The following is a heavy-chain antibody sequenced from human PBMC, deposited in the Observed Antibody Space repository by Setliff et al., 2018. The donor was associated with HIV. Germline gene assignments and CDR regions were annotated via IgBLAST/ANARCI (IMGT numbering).Heavy chain of an antibody. Sequence: SETLSLTCTVSGGSISSGSYYWSWIRQPAGKGLEWIGHIYTSGSTNYNPSLKSRVTISVDTSKNQFSLKLSSVTAADTAVFYCARILVAAAGTGFDPWGQGILVTVSS. J-gene: IGHJ5*02. CDR1: GGSISSGSYY. V-gene: IGHV4-61*09. D-gene: IGHD6-13*01. CDR3: ARILVAAAGTGFDP. CDR2: IYTSGST.